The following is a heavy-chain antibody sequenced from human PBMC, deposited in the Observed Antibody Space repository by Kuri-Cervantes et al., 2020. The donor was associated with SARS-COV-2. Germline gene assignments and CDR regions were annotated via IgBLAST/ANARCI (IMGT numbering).Heavy chain of an antibody. Sequence: SETLSLTCAVSGGSISSSSYYWGWIRQPPGKGLEWIGYIYYSGSTNYNPSLKSRVTISVDTSKNQFSLKLSSVTAADTAVYYCASRNDMITFGGVIVMGFDYWGQGTLVTVSS. D-gene: IGHD3-16*02. V-gene: IGHV4-61*05. CDR1: GGSISSSSYY. CDR2: IYYSGST. CDR3: ASRNDMITFGGVIVMGFDY. J-gene: IGHJ4*02.